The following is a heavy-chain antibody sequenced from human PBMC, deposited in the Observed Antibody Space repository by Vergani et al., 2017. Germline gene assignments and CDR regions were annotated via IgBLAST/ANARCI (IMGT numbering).Heavy chain of an antibody. D-gene: IGHD2-15*01. CDR3: ARGCSGGSCYSGYYYYGMDV. CDR2: IGTAGDT. Sequence: EVQLVESGGGLVQPGGSLRLSCAASGFTFSSYDMHWVRQATGKGLEWVSAIGTAGDTYYPGSVKGRFTISRENAKNSLYLQMNSLRAGDTAAYYCARGCSGGSCYSGYYYYGMDVWGQGTTVTVSS. J-gene: IGHJ6*02. CDR1: GFTFSSYD. V-gene: IGHV3-13*01.